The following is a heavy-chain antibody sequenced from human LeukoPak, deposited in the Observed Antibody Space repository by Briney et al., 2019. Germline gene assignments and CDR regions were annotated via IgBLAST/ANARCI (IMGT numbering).Heavy chain of an antibody. CDR1: GFTFSSYA. J-gene: IGHJ4*02. V-gene: IGHV3-23*01. CDR2: ISGSGGST. Sequence: GGSLRLSCAASGFTFSSYAMSWVRQAPGKGLEWVSAISGSGGSTYYADSVKGRFTISRDNAKNSLYLQMNSLRAEDTAVYYCARVIEWIAAAGDYFDYWGQGTLVTVSS. D-gene: IGHD6-13*01. CDR3: ARVIEWIAAAGDYFDY.